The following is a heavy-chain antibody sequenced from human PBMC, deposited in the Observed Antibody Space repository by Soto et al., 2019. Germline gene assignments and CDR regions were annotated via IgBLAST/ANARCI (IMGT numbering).Heavy chain of an antibody. CDR1: GCTFSSYW. CDR3: ARGPFYGSS. V-gene: IGHV3-74*01. Sequence: EVQLVESGGGLVQPGGALRLSCAASGCTFSSYWLLCVRQAPGKGMVCVSRINSEGSSTRYADSVKGRFTISRDNDMNTLYMPMHSQRAEDTAVYYCARGPFYGSSWGQGTLVTVSS. J-gene: IGHJ4*02. CDR2: INSEGSST. D-gene: IGHD6-13*01.